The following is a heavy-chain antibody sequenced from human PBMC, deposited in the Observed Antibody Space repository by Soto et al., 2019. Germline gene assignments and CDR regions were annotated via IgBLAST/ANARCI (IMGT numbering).Heavy chain of an antibody. CDR1: RFTFSGYW. D-gene: IGHD6-19*01. J-gene: IGHJ4*02. CDR3: ARGRLALAGSLFDY. Sequence: PGGSLRLSCADSRFTFSGYWMYWVRQAPGKGLYWVANIKEDGSEKNYVDSVRGRFTISRDNAKNSLYLQMNSLRDEDTAIYYCARGRLALAGSLFDYWGQGALVTVSS. CDR2: IKEDGSEK. V-gene: IGHV3-7*01.